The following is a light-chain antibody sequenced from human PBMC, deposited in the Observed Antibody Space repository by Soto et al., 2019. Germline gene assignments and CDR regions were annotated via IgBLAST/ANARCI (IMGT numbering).Light chain of an antibody. Sequence: EIVLAQSPATLSLSPGGRATLSCRASQSVSSYLAWYQQKPGQAPRLLIYGASSRATGIPDRFSGSGSGTDFTLTISRLEPEDFAVYYCQQYGSSPPITFGQGTRLEIK. CDR2: GAS. V-gene: IGKV3-20*01. CDR1: QSVSSY. CDR3: QQYGSSPPIT. J-gene: IGKJ5*01.